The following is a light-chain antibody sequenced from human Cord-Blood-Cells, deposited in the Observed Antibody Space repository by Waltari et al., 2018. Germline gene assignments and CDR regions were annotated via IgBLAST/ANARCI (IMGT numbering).Light chain of an antibody. CDR2: GGS. V-gene: IGLV2-23*01. CDR3: CSYAGSSTYV. Sequence: QSALTQPASVSGAPGQAITIPCTGNSSDVGRYNLVSWYQQHPGKAPKLIIYGGSKRPSVFSNRSSGNKSGNAAFLTFAVLQADDDADYYCCSYAGSSTYVFGTGTKVTVL. J-gene: IGLJ1*01. CDR1: SSDVGRYNL.